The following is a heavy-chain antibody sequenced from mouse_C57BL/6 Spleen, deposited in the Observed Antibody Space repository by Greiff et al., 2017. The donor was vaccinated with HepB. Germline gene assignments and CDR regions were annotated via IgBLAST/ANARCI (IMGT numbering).Heavy chain of an antibody. CDR2: IRSKSNNYAT. V-gene: IGHV10-1*01. J-gene: IGHJ4*01. CDR3: VRDDGYFNAMDY. Sequence: EVMLVESGGGLVHPKGSLKLSCAASGFSFNTYAMNWVRQAPGKGLEWVARIRSKSNNYATYYADSVKDRFTISRDDSESMLYLQMNNLKTEDTAMYYCVRDDGYFNAMDYWGQGTSVTVSS. CDR1: GFSFNTYA. D-gene: IGHD2-3*01.